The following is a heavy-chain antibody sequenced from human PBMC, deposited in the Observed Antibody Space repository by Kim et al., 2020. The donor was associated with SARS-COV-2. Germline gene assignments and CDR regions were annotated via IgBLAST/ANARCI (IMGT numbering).Heavy chain of an antibody. CDR2: ST. CDR3: ARLGANSDDY. V-gene: IGHV3-74*01. J-gene: IGHJ4*02. Sequence: STDYADSVKGRFTISRDNAKNTVYLQMNGLRGEDTAVYYCARLGANSDDYWGQGSLVTVSS. D-gene: IGHD1-26*01.